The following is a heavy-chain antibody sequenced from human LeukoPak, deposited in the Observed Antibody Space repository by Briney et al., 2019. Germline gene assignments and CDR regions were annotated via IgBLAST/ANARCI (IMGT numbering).Heavy chain of an antibody. CDR1: GFTFSDYY. CDR2: ISRSGSTR. J-gene: IGHJ3*02. V-gene: IGHV3-11*01. D-gene: IGHD3-22*01. CDR3: ARTSYYYDSSGYDDAFDI. Sequence: PGGSLRLSCAASGFTFSDYYISWIRQAPRKGLEWVSHISRSGSTRYYADSLKGRFTISRDNAKNSLYLQMNSLRAEDTAVYYCARTSYYYDSSGYDDAFDIWGQGTMVTVSS.